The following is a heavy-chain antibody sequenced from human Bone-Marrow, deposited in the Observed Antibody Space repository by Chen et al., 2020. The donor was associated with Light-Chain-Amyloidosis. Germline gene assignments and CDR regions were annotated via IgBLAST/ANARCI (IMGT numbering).Heavy chain of an antibody. D-gene: IGHD5-18*01. CDR3: AKEGYGRSFDY. V-gene: IGHV3-30*18. CDR2: ISDDGSNK. J-gene: IGHJ4*02. Sequence: QVQLVESGGGVVQPGRSLRLSCAASGFIFSSYDMHWVRQAPGKRLDWVAVISDDGSNKNYADSVKGRFTISRDNPKNTLYLQMNSLRAEDTAVYYCAKEGYGRSFDYWGQGTLVTVSS. CDR1: GFIFSSYD.